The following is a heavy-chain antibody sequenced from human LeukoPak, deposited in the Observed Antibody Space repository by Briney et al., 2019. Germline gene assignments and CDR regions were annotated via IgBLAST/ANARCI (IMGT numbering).Heavy chain of an antibody. D-gene: IGHD3-22*01. CDR3: AKEAYYYDSSGYSVAAEYFQH. Sequence: ASVKVSCKASGYTFTGYYMHWVRQAPGQGPGWMGWINPNSGGTNYAQKFQGRVTMTRDTSISTAYMELSRLRSDDTAVYYCAKEAYYYDSSGYSVAAEYFQHWGQGTLVTVSS. J-gene: IGHJ1*01. V-gene: IGHV1-2*02. CDR2: INPNSGGT. CDR1: GYTFTGYY.